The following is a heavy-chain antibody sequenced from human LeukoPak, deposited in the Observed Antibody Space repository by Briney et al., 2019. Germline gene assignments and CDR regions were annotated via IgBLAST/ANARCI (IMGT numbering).Heavy chain of an antibody. CDR1: GGSFSGYC. Sequence: PSETLSLTCAVYGGSFSGYCWSWIRQPPGKGLEWMGEINHSGSTNYNPSLKSRVTISVDTSKNQFSLKLSSVTAADTAVYYCAREGPWSYGHYFDYWGQGTLVTVSS. V-gene: IGHV4-34*01. CDR3: AREGPWSYGHYFDY. CDR2: INHSGST. D-gene: IGHD5-18*01. J-gene: IGHJ4*02.